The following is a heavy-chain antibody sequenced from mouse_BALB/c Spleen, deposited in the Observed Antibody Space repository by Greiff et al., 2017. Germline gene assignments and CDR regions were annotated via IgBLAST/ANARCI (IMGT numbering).Heavy chain of an antibody. Sequence: EVKLMESGGGLVKPGGSLKLSCAASGFAFSSYDMSWVRQTPEKRLEWVAYISSGGGSTYYPDTVKGRFTISRDNAKNTLYLQMSSLKSEDTAMYYCARQTYYGYDWFAYWGQGTLVTVSA. CDR2: ISSGGGST. V-gene: IGHV5-12-1*01. D-gene: IGHD1-2*01. CDR3: ARQTYYGYDWFAY. J-gene: IGHJ3*01. CDR1: GFAFSSYD.